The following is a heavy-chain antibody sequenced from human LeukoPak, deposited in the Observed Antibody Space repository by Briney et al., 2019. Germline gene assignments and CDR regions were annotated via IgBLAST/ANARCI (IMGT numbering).Heavy chain of an antibody. V-gene: IGHV1-46*01. CDR3: ARVTTVTTQPGY. CDR2: ISPSGGST. CDR1: GYTFTSNY. J-gene: IGHJ4*02. Sequence: ASVKVSCKAFGYTFTSNYMHWVRQAPGQGPEWMGVISPSGGSTTYAQKFQGRATLTRDMSTSTDYLELSSLRSEDTAVYYCARVTTVTTQPGYWGQGTLVTVSS. D-gene: IGHD4-17*01.